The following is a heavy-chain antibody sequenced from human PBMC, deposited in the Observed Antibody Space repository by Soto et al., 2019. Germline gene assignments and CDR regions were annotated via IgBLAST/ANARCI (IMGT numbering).Heavy chain of an antibody. CDR1: GFSLTTTGMR. CDR3: AKEGYYDLFFMDV. D-gene: IGHD3-22*01. Sequence: SGPTLVNPTQTLTLTCTFSGFSLTTTGMRVSWIRQPPGKALEWLARIDWDDAKFYSTSLKTRLTISKDTSKNQVVLTMTNMDPVDTAVYYCAKEGYYDLFFMDVWGQGTTVTVSS. J-gene: IGHJ6*02. CDR2: IDWDDAK. V-gene: IGHV2-70*03.